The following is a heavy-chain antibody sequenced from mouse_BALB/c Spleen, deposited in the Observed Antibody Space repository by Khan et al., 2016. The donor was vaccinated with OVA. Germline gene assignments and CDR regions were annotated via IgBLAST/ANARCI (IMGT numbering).Heavy chain of an antibody. CDR3: ARNGFGNSEIWDY. V-gene: IGHV1-5*01. J-gene: IGHJ2*01. CDR1: GYTFTNYW. Sequence: EVQLQESGTVLARPGASVKMSCKASGYTFTNYWMHWVKQRPEQGLEWIGTIYPGNSDTNYNQKFTGKAKLTAVTSTSTAYMELSSLTNEDSAVYYGARNGFGNSEIWDYWGQGTTLTVSS. CDR2: IYPGNSDT. D-gene: IGHD2-1*01.